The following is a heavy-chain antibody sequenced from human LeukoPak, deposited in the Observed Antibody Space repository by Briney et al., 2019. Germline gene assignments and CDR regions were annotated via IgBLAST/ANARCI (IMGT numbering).Heavy chain of an antibody. V-gene: IGHV4-59*12. CDR1: GGSISNYY. CDR3: ARAAREDSSGWYRKAFDI. Sequence: SETLSLTCTVSGGSISNYYWSWIRQPPGKGLEWIGYMYYSGSSNYNPSLESRVTMSVDTSKNQFSLKLSSVTAADTAVYYCARAAREDSSGWYRKAFDIWGQGTMVTVSS. D-gene: IGHD6-19*01. J-gene: IGHJ3*02. CDR2: MYYSGSS.